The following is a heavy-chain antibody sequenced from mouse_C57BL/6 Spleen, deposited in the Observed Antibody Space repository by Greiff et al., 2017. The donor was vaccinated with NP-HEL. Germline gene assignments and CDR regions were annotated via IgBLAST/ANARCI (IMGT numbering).Heavy chain of an antibody. CDR1: GFTFSSYA. V-gene: IGHV5-4*01. Sequence: EVQLVESGGGLVKPGGSLKLSCAASGFTFSSYAMSWVRQTPEKRLEWVATISDGGSYTYYPDNVKGRFTISRDNAKNNLYLQMSHLKSEDTAMYYCARDGNYYCDYWGHGTTLTVSS. CDR2: ISDGGSYT. CDR3: ARDGNYYCDY. D-gene: IGHD2-1*01. J-gene: IGHJ2*01.